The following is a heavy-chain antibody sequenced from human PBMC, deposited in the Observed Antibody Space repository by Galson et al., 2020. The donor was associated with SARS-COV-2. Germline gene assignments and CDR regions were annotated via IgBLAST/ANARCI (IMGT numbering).Heavy chain of an antibody. Sequence: GESLKISCAASGFTFSSYGMHWVRQAPGKGLEWVAVIWYDGSNKYYADSVKGRFTISRDNSKNTLYLQMNSLRAEDTAVYYCARGEILEWLLYPYYYYYGMDVWGQGTTVTVSS. V-gene: IGHV3-33*01. CDR3: ARGEILEWLLYPYYYYYGMDV. J-gene: IGHJ6*02. CDR1: GFTFSSYG. D-gene: IGHD3-3*01. CDR2: IWYDGSNK.